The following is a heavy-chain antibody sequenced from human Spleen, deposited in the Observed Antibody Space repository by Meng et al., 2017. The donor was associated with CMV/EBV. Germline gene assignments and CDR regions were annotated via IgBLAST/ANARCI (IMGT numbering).Heavy chain of an antibody. D-gene: IGHD2-2*02. CDR3: ARADIVVVPAAIVLTD. CDR1: GGTFSSYA. Sequence: SGGTFSSYAISWVGQAPGQGLEWMGGIIPIFGTANYAQKFQGRVTITTDESTSTAYMELSSLRSEDTAVYYCARADIVVVPAAIVLTDWGQGTLVTVSS. J-gene: IGHJ4*02. CDR2: IIPIFGTA. V-gene: IGHV1-69*05.